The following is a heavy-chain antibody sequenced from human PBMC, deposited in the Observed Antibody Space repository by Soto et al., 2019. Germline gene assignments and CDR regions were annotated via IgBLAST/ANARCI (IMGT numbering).Heavy chain of an antibody. J-gene: IGHJ4*02. CDR2: ISWNSGSI. Sequence: GGSLRLSCAASGFTFDDYAMHWVRQAPGKGLEWVSSISWNSGSIAYADSVKGRFTISRDNAKNSLFLQMSSLRPEDTALYYCEKAFDYDSSVYSYFDYGGQETLFTVPS. CDR1: GFTFDDYA. V-gene: IGHV3-9*01. CDR3: EKAFDYDSSVYSYFDY. D-gene: IGHD3-22*01.